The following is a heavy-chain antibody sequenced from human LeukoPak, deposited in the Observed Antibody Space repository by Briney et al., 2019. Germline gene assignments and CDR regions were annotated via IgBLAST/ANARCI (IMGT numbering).Heavy chain of an antibody. CDR2: ISYDGSNK. Sequence: GGSLRLSCAASGFTFSSYGMHWVRQAPGKGLEWVAVISYDGSNKYYADSVKGRFTISRDNAKNSLYLQMNSLRDEDTAVYYCARAVAGFDYWGQGTLVTVSS. D-gene: IGHD6-19*01. J-gene: IGHJ4*02. V-gene: IGHV3-30*03. CDR3: ARAVAGFDY. CDR1: GFTFSSYG.